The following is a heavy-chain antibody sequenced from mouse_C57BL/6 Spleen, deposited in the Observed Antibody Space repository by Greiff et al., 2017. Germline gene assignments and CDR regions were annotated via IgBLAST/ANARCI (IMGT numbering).Heavy chain of an antibody. V-gene: IGHV1-52*01. D-gene: IGHD5-1*01. J-gene: IGHJ1*03. CDR3: ARSGIASTQRWYFDV. CDR1: GYTFTSYW. Sequence: VQLQQPGAELVRPGSSVKLSCKASGYTFTSYWMHWVKQRPIQGLEWIGNIDPSDSETHYNQKFKDKATLTVDKSSSTAYMQLSSLTSEDSAVYDCARSGIASTQRWYFDVWGTGTTVTVSS. CDR2: IDPSDSET.